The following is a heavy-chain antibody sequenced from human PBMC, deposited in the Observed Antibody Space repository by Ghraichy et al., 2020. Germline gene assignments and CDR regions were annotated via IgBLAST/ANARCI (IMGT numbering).Heavy chain of an antibody. Sequence: SETLSLTCTVSGGSISSYYWSWIRQPAGKGLEWIGLMYRNGNTNYNPSLKSRVTMSLDTSKNHFSLNLNSVTAADTAVYYCARGPSGAWYFDLWGRGTLVNVSS. D-gene: IGHD3-10*01. CDR1: GGSISSYY. CDR2: MYRNGNT. V-gene: IGHV4-4*07. J-gene: IGHJ2*01. CDR3: ARGPSGAWYFDL.